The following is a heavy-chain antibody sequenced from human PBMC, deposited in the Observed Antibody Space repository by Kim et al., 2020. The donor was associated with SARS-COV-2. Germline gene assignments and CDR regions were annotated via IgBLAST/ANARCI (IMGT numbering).Heavy chain of an antibody. CDR1: GFTFSDYY. D-gene: IGHD3-10*01. J-gene: IGHJ6*02. CDR3: ARDPRGVDYYGMDV. V-gene: IGHV3-11*01. Sequence: GESLRLSCAASGFTFSDYYMSWIRQAPGKGLEWVSYISSSGSTIYYADSVKGRFTISRDNAKNSLYLQMNSLRAEDTAVYYCARDPRGVDYYGMDVWGQGTTVTVSS. CDR2: ISSSGSTI.